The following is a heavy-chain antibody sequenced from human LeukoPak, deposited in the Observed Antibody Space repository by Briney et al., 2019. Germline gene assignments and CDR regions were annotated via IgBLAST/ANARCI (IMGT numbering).Heavy chain of an antibody. CDR3: AKAGASSSWYNNYFDY. D-gene: IGHD6-13*01. J-gene: IGHJ4*02. V-gene: IGHV3-30*02. Sequence: GGSLRLSCAASGFTLSSYGMHWVRQAPGKGLDWVAFIHHDGSNKYYADSVKGRFTISRDNSKNTLYLQMNSLRAEDTAVYYCAKAGASSSWYNNYFDYWGQGTLVTVSS. CDR1: GFTLSSYG. CDR2: IHHDGSNK.